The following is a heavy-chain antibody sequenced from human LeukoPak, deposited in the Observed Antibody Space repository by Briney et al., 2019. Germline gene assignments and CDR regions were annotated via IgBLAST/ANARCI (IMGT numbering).Heavy chain of an antibody. CDR2: IYYNGDT. D-gene: IGHD5-24*01. CDR3: ARHPSGRMWLQQGGWFDP. J-gene: IGHJ5*02. Sequence: SETLSLTCTVSGGSVSNSSYYWGWIRQPPGKGLEWVGSIYYNGDTYYNPSFKSRVTISVDTSKNQFSLKLTSVTAADTAVYYCARHPSGRMWLQQGGWFDPWGQGTLVTVSS. CDR1: GGSVSNSSYY. V-gene: IGHV4-39*01.